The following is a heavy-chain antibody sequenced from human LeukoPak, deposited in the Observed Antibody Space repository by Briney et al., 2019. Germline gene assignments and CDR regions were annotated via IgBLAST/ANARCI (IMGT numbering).Heavy chain of an antibody. Sequence: GGSLRLSCAASGFTFSSYGMHWVRQAPGKGLEWVAVISYDGSNKYYADSVKGRFTISRDNSKNTLYLQMNSLRAEDTAVYYCAFHSIAVAGTLGYWGQGTLVTVSS. CDR3: AFHSIAVAGTLGY. V-gene: IGHV3-30*03. CDR1: GFTFSSYG. J-gene: IGHJ4*02. CDR2: ISYDGSNK. D-gene: IGHD6-19*01.